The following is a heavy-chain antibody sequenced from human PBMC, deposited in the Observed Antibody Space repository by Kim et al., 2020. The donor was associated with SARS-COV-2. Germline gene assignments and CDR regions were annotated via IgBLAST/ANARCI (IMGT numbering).Heavy chain of an antibody. J-gene: IGHJ2*01. CDR3: ARGTFGYNYAYLDLSWYFDL. V-gene: IGHV4-59*09. Sequence: RVTISVDTSKNQFSLKLSSVTAADTAVYYCARGTFGYNYAYLDLSWYFDLWGRGTLVTVSS. D-gene: IGHD5-18*01.